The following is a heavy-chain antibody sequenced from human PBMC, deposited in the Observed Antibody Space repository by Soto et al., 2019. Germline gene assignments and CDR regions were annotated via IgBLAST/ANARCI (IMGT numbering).Heavy chain of an antibody. V-gene: IGHV4-59*01. Sequence: PSETLSLTCTVSGGSISSYYWSWIRQPPGKGLEWIGYIYYSGSTTYNPSLKSRVTISVDTSKNQFSLKLSSVTAADTAVYYCARFRIAAAGFDYWGQGTLVTVSS. CDR3: ARFRIAAAGFDY. CDR1: GGSISSYY. J-gene: IGHJ4*02. D-gene: IGHD6-13*01. CDR2: IYYSGST.